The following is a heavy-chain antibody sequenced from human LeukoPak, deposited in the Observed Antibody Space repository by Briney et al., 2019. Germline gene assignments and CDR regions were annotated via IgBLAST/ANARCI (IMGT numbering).Heavy chain of an antibody. CDR2: ISGSGGGGST. CDR3: AKGKGSVSDLFYSYYYMDV. CDR1: GFTFSSYA. D-gene: IGHD1-26*01. V-gene: IGHV3-23*01. Sequence: PGGSLRLSCAASGFTFSSYAMSWVRQAPGKGLEWVSTISGSGGGGSTYYADSVKGRLTISRDNSKNTLYLQMNSLRAEDTAVYYCAKGKGSVSDLFYSYYYMDVWGKGTTVTVSS. J-gene: IGHJ6*03.